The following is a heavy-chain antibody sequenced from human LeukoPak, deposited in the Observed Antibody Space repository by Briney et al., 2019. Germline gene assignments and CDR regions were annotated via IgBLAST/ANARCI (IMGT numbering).Heavy chain of an antibody. Sequence: KPSETLSLTCTVSGYSISSDYYWGWIRQPPGKGLEWIGSIYHSGSTYYNPSLKSRVTISIDTSKNQFSLKLSSVTAADTAVYYCARDRGQYASSWLGWGQGTLVTVSS. CDR3: ARDRGQYASSWLG. D-gene: IGHD6-13*01. V-gene: IGHV4-38-2*02. CDR2: IYHSGST. CDR1: GYSISSDYY. J-gene: IGHJ4*02.